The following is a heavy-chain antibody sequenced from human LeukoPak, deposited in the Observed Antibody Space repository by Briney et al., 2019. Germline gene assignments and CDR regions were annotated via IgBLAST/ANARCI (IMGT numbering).Heavy chain of an antibody. CDR1: GYTFTGYY. CDR2: ISAYNGNT. Sequence: ASVKVSCKASGYTFTGYYMHWVRQAPGQGLEWMGWISAYNGNTNYAQKLQGRVTMTTDTSTSTAYMELRSLRSDDTAVYYCARSYGSGSYYNENFDYWGQGTLVTVSS. V-gene: IGHV1-18*04. J-gene: IGHJ4*02. D-gene: IGHD3-10*01. CDR3: ARSYGSGSYYNENFDY.